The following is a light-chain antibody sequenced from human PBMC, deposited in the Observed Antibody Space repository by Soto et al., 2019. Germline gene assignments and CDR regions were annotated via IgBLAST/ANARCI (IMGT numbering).Light chain of an antibody. Sequence: EIELTQSPGTLSLSPGERATLSCRASQSVSSSYLAWYQQKPGQAPRLLIYGASSRATGIPARFSGSGSGTDFTLTINRLEPEDFAVYYCQQYGSSPWTFGQGTKVEIK. CDR2: GAS. CDR1: QSVSSSY. CDR3: QQYGSSPWT. V-gene: IGKV3-20*01. J-gene: IGKJ1*01.